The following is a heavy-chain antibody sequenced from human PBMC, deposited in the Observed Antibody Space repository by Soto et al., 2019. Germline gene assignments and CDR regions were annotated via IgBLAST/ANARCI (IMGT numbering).Heavy chain of an antibody. CDR1: GGSISSYY. J-gene: IGHJ5*02. Sequence: SETLSLTCTVSGGSISSYYGSWIRPPPGKGLEWIGYIYYSGSTNYNPSLKSRVTISVDTSKNQFSLKLSSVTAADTAVYYCARTYYDFWSGYSPSNWFDPWGQGTLVTVSS. V-gene: IGHV4-59*01. CDR3: ARTYYDFWSGYSPSNWFDP. CDR2: IYYSGST. D-gene: IGHD3-3*01.